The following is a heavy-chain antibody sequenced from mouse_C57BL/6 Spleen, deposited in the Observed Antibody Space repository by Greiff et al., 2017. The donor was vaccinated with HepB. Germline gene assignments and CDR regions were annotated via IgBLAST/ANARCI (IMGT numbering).Heavy chain of an antibody. Sequence: EVQLQQSGAELVRPGASVKLSCTASGFNIKDYYMHWVKQRPEQGLEWIGRIDPEDGDTEYAPKFQGKATMTADTSSNTAYLQRSSLTSEDTAVYYCTITAQAQAWFAYWGQGTLVTVSA. J-gene: IGHJ3*01. CDR2: IDPEDGDT. CDR3: TITAQAQAWFAY. D-gene: IGHD3-2*02. V-gene: IGHV14-1*01. CDR1: GFNIKDYY.